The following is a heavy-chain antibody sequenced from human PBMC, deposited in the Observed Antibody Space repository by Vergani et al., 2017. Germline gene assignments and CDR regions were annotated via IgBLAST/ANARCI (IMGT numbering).Heavy chain of an antibody. CDR3: ARDRNYDFWSGLGWFDP. V-gene: IGHV3-7*01. CDR1: GFTFSSYW. CDR2: IKQDGSEK. Sequence: EVQLVESGGGLVQPGGSLRLSCAASGFTFSSYWMSWVRQAPGKGLEWVANIKQDGSEKYYVDSVKGRFTISRDNAKNSLYLQMNSLRAEDTAVYYCARDRNYDFWSGLGWFDPWGQGTLVTVSS. J-gene: IGHJ5*02. D-gene: IGHD3-3*01.